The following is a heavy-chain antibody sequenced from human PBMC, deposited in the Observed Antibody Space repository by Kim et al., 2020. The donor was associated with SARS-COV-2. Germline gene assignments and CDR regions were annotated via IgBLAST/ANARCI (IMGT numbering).Heavy chain of an antibody. CDR1: GGSFSGYY. Sequence: SETLSLTCAVYGGSFSGYYWSWIRQPPGKGLEWIGEINHSGSTNYNPSLKSRVTISVDTSKNQFSLKLSSVTAADTAVYYCATFMVRGVLFDYWGQGTLVTVSS. D-gene: IGHD3-10*01. CDR2: INHSGST. J-gene: IGHJ4*02. CDR3: ATFMVRGVLFDY. V-gene: IGHV4-34*01.